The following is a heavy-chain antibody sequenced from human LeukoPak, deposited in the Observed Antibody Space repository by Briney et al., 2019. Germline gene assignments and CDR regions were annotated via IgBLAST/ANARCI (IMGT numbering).Heavy chain of an antibody. CDR3: ARSSIAAAGRNFQH. Sequence: SETLSLTCTVSGGSISSYYWSWIRQPPGKGLEWIGYIYYSGTTKYNPSLKSRVTISVDTAKNQFSLKLSSVTAADTAVYYCARSSIAAAGRNFQHWGQGTLVTVSS. D-gene: IGHD6-13*01. J-gene: IGHJ1*01. V-gene: IGHV4-59*12. CDR2: IYYSGTT. CDR1: GGSISSYY.